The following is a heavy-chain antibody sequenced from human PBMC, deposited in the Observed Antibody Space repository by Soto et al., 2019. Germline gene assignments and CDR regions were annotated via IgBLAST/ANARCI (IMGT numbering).Heavy chain of an antibody. CDR1: GGSISSSNW. J-gene: IGHJ6*02. CDR2: IYHSGST. CDR3: ARIGAGYYYYGMDV. Sequence: SETLSLTCAVSGGSISSSNWWSWVRQPPGKGLEWIGEIYHSGSTNYNPSLKSRVTISVDKSKNQFSLKLSSVTAADTAVHYCARIGAGYYYYGMDVWGQGTTVTVSS. D-gene: IGHD3-16*01. V-gene: IGHV4-4*02.